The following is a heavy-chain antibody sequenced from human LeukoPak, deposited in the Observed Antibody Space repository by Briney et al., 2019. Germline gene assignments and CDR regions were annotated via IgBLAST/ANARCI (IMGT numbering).Heavy chain of an antibody. V-gene: IGHV3-30*03. J-gene: IGHJ4*02. Sequence: GGSLRLSCAASGFTFSNYWMTWVRQAPGKGLEWVAVISYDGSNKYYADSVKGRFTISRDNSKDTLYLQMNSLRAEDTAVYYCARADTTGWSRPFDNWGQGTLVIVSS. CDR2: ISYDGSNK. CDR3: ARADTTGWSRPFDN. CDR1: GFTFSNYW. D-gene: IGHD6-19*01.